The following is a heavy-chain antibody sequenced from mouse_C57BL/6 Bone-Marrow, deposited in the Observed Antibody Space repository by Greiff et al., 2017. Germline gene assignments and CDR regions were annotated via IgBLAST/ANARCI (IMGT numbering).Heavy chain of an antibody. D-gene: IGHD1-1*01. CDR3: ARRASYLFAY. CDR2: IHPNSGST. V-gene: IGHV1-64*01. J-gene: IGHJ3*01. CDR1: GYTFTSYW. Sequence: VQLQQSGAELVKPGASVKLSCKASGYTFTSYWMHWVKQRPGQGLEWIGMIHPNSGSTNYNEKFKSKATLTVDKSSSTAYMQLSSLTSEDTAVYYCARRASYLFAYWGQGTLVTVSA.